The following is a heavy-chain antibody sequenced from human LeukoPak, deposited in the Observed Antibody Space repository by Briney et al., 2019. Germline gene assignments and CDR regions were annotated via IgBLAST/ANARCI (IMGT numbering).Heavy chain of an antibody. CDR3: ARQKRGYYDSSGYYGWFDP. D-gene: IGHD3-22*01. J-gene: IGHJ5*02. CDR2: IYYSGST. CDR1: GGSISSYY. Sequence: NPSETLSLTCTVSGGSISSYYWSWIRQPPGKGLEWIGYIYYSGSTNYNPSLKSRVTISVDTSKNQFSLKLSSVTAADTAVYYCARQKRGYYDSSGYYGWFDPWGQGTLVTVSS. V-gene: IGHV4-59*08.